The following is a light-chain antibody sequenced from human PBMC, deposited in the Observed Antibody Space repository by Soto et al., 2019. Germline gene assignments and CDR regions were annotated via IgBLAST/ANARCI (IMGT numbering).Light chain of an antibody. CDR2: SII. J-gene: IGLJ1*01. CDR3: GSWDSSLSAYV. V-gene: IGLV1-47*02. CDR1: SSNIGSNY. Sequence: QSVLAQPPSASGTPGQRVTISCSGSSSNIGSNYVYWYQQLPGTAPKLLIYSIIQRPSGVPDRFSGSKSGTSASLAISGLRSEDEADYYCGSWDSSLSAYVFGTGTKV.